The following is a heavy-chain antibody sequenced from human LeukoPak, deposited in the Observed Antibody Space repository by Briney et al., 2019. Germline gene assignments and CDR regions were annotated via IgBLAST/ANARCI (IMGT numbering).Heavy chain of an antibody. CDR3: AQCGSGFYADY. CDR2: LNTDGSST. J-gene: IGHJ4*02. Sequence: GGSLRLSCAASGFTFSNSWMHWVRQAPGEGLVWVSRLNTDGSSTSYADSVKGRFIISRDNAKNTLYLQMNSLRVEDTAVYYCAQCGSGFYADYWGQGTLVAVSS. V-gene: IGHV3-74*01. CDR1: GFTFSNSW. D-gene: IGHD3-3*01.